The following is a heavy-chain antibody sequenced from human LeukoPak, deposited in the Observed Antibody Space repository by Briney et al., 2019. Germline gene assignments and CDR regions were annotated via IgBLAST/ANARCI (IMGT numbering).Heavy chain of an antibody. CDR1: GFTFSSYS. J-gene: IGHJ5*02. D-gene: IGHD3-10*01. CDR2: ISSSSSYI. CDR3: ARDSAMVRGRIPYNWFDP. Sequence: PGGSLRLSCAASGFTFSSYSMNWVRQAPGKGLEWVSSISSSSSYIYYADSVKGRFTISRDNAKNSLYLQMNSLRAEDTGVYYCARDSAMVRGRIPYNWFDPWGQGTLVTVSS. V-gene: IGHV3-21*01.